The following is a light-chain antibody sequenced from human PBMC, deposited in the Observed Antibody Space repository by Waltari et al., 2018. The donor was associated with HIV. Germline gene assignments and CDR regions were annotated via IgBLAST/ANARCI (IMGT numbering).Light chain of an antibody. V-gene: IGKV2-28*01. CDR3: MQSLETPV. J-gene: IGKJ3*01. Sequence: DIVMTQFPLSVPVTPGEPAPISCRSSQSLLHRNGYNYLDWYLQRPGQSPQLLIYLASYRPSGVPDRFSGSGSGTNFTLKISRVEAEDVGVYYCMQSLETPVFGPGTKVDIK. CDR2: LAS. CDR1: QSLLHRNGYNY.